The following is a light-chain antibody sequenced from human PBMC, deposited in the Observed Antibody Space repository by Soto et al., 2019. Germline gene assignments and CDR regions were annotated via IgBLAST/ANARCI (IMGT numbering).Light chain of an antibody. CDR3: QQRSNWPTIT. Sequence: IQMTHSPSTLSASLGDIVTMAFRASQSFTDWLAWYQQKPGKAPKLLIYDASTLESGVPSRFSGSGSGTEFTLTISSLEPEDFAVYYCQQRSNWPTITFGQGTRLEI. J-gene: IGKJ5*01. V-gene: IGKV1-5*01. CDR1: QSFTDW. CDR2: DAS.